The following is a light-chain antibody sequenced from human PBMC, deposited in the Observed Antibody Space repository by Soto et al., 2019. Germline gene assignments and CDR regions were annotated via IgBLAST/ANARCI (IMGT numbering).Light chain of an antibody. Sequence: QMTQSTSTLSGVVGDRVPPTSRASRSPSDWLAWYQQRPGEAPRMLISKASTLESGVPSRFNGSGSGTHFTLTITSLQPDDSATYYCQQYPTQLATFGQGTKVDIK. CDR1: RSPSDW. J-gene: IGKJ1*01. CDR2: KAS. CDR3: QQYPTQLAT. V-gene: IGKV1-5*03.